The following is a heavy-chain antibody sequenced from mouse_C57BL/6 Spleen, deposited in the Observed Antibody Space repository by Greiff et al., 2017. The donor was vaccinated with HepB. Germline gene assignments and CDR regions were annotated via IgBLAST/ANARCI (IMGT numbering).Heavy chain of an antibody. J-gene: IGHJ2*01. V-gene: IGHV1-82*01. CDR3: AREGGTWYFDY. Sequence: QVQLKESGPELVKPGASVKISCKASGYAFSSSWMNWVKQRPGKGLEWIGRIYPGDGDTNYNGKFKGKATLTADKSSSTAYMQLSSLTSEDSAVYFCAREGGTWYFDYWGQGTTLTVSS. D-gene: IGHD3-3*01. CDR2: IYPGDGDT. CDR1: GYAFSSSW.